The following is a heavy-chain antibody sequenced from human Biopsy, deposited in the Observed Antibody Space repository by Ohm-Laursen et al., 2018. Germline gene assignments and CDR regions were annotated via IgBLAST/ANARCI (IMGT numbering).Heavy chain of an antibody. D-gene: IGHD1-26*01. CDR3: ARHAPSYSGSYWRYFDL. J-gene: IGHJ2*01. Sequence: SDTLSFTWAVSGGSISSYYWSWIRQPPGKGLEWIGYIYYTGSTNYNPSLKSRVTISVDTSMNHLSLRLTSVTAADTAVYYCARHAPSYSGSYWRYFDLWGRGTLVTVSS. V-gene: IGHV4-59*08. CDR1: GGSISSYY. CDR2: IYYTGST.